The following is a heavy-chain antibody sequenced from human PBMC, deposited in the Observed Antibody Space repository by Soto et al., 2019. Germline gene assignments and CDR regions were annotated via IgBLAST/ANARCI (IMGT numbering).Heavy chain of an antibody. D-gene: IGHD1-26*01. CDR2: IYYSGST. CDR3: ASSYAVGATPFDY. Sequence: SETLSLTCTVSGGSVSSGSYYWSWIRQPPGKGLEWIGYIYYSGSTNYNPSLKSRVTISVDTSKNQFSLKLSSVTAADTAVYSCASSYAVGATPFDYWGQGPLVTVYS. CDR1: GGSVSSGSYY. J-gene: IGHJ4*02. V-gene: IGHV4-61*01.